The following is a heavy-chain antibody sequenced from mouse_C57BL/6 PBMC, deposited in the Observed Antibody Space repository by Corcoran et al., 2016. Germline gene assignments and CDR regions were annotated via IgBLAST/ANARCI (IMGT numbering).Heavy chain of an antibody. D-gene: IGHD2-1*01. V-gene: IGHV9-3*01. Sequence: QIQLVQSGPELKKSGETVKISCKASGYTFTTYGMSWVKQAPGKGLKWMGWINTYSGVPTYADDFKGRFAFSLETSASTAYLQINNLKNEDTATYVCARKRGGYYGNYEGWYFDVWGTGTTVTVSS. CDR3: ARKRGGYYGNYEGWYFDV. CDR1: GYTFTTYG. CDR2: INTYSGVP. J-gene: IGHJ1*03.